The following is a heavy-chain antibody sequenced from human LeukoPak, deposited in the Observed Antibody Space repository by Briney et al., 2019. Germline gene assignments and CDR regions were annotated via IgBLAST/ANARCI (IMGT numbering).Heavy chain of an antibody. J-gene: IGHJ4*02. CDR2: IYSGGST. V-gene: IGHV3-66*02. Sequence: GGSLRLSCAASGFTVSSNYRSWVRQAPGKGLEWVSVIYSGGSTYYADSVKGRFTISRDNSKSTLYLQMNSLRAEDTAVYYCARAERYDILTGYYRDYWGQGTLVPVSS. CDR3: ARAERYDILTGYYRDY. D-gene: IGHD3-9*01. CDR1: GFTVSSNY.